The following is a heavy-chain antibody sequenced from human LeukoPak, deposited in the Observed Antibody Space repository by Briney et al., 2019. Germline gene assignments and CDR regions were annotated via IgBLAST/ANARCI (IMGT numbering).Heavy chain of an antibody. CDR3: ASRYCSSSTSCSAEDAFDI. D-gene: IGHD2-2*01. V-gene: IGHV1-69*06. CDR2: IIPIFGTA. CDR1: GGTFSSYA. J-gene: IGHJ3*02. Sequence: ASVKVSCKASGGTFSSYAISWVRQAPGQGLEWMGGIIPIFGTANYAQKFQGRVTITADKSTSTAYMELRSLRSDDTAVYYCASRYCSSSTSCSAEDAFDIWGQGTMVTVSS.